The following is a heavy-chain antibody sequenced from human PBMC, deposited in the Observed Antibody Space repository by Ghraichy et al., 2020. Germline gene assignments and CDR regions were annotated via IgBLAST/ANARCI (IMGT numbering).Heavy chain of an antibody. D-gene: IGHD5-12*01. J-gene: IGHJ6*02. CDR2: ISSSSTSI. CDR3: ARAGSGYGGHSYFYGMDV. CDR1: GFTFSKYG. Sequence: GGSLRLSCGASGFTFSKYGMNWVRQAPGKGLEWISYISSSSTSIYYADSVRGRFTMSRDNANNSLSLQMDSLRDEDTAVYHCARAGSGYGGHSYFYGMDVWGQGTTVTVSS. V-gene: IGHV3-48*02.